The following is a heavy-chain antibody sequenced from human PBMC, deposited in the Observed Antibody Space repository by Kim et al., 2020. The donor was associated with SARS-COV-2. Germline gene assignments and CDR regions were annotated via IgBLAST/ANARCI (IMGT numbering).Heavy chain of an antibody. CDR1: GGSISSSSYY. J-gene: IGHJ5*02. D-gene: IGHD3-10*01. Sequence: SETLSLTCTVSGGSISSSSYYWGWIRQPPGKGLEWIGSIYDSGSTYYNPSLKSRVTISVDTSKNQFSLKLSSVTAADTAVYYCARIDRKVRGGPNWFDPWGQGTLVTVSS. CDR2: IYDSGST. V-gene: IGHV4-39*01. CDR3: ARIDRKVRGGPNWFDP.